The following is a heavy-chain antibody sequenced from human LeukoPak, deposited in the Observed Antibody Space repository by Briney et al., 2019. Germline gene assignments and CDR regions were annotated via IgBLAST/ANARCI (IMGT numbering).Heavy chain of an antibody. V-gene: IGHV4-59*01. CDR1: GGSISSYY. Sequence: PSETLSLTCTVSGGSISSYYWSWIRQPPGKGLEWIGYIYYSGSTNYNPSLKSRVTISVDTSKNQFSLKLSSVTAADTAVYYCASERGLYSSSSNPFYAFDIWGQGTMVTVSS. CDR2: IYYSGST. CDR3: ASERGLYSSSSNPFYAFDI. J-gene: IGHJ3*02. D-gene: IGHD6-6*01.